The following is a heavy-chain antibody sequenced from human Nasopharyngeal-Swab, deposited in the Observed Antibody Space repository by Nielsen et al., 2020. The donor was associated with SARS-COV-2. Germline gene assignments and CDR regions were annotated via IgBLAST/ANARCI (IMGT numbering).Heavy chain of an antibody. Sequence: SVKVSCKASGGTFSSYAISWVRQAPGQGLEWMGGIIPIFGTANYAQKFQGRVTITADESTSTAYMELSSLRSEDTAVYYCARDDFLGGYWSSTSCYGKYGMDVWGQGTTVTVSS. D-gene: IGHD2-2*03. V-gene: IGHV1-69*13. CDR3: ARDDFLGGYWSSTSCYGKYGMDV. CDR1: GGTFSSYA. CDR2: IIPIFGTA. J-gene: IGHJ6*02.